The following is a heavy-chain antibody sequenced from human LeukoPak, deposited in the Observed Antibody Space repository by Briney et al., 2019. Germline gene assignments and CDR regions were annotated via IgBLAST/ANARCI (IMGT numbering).Heavy chain of an antibody. CDR1: GGTSSSYT. Sequence: VKVSCKASGGTSSSYTISWVRQAPGQGLEWMGRIIPIDGVENYAQKFQGRVTITADKLTSTAYMELSSLRSEDTAVSYCARALDCTNGVCFGDDAFDIWGQGTMVTVSS. CDR3: ARALDCTNGVCFGDDAFDI. V-gene: IGHV1-69*02. D-gene: IGHD2-8*01. CDR2: IIPIDGVE. J-gene: IGHJ3*02.